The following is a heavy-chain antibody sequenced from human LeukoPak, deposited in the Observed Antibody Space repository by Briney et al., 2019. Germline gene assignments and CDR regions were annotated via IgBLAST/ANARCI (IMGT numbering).Heavy chain of an antibody. CDR1: GFTFSDYY. J-gene: IGHJ4*02. CDR2: ISNSASTI. D-gene: IGHD3-16*01. CDR3: AKVRRWGFDY. Sequence: GSLRLSCAASGFTFSDYYMSWNRQAPGKGLEWVSYISNSASTIYYADSVKGRFTISRDNAKNSLSLQMNSLRAEDTAVYYCAKVRRWGFDYWGQGTLVTVSS. V-gene: IGHV3-11*01.